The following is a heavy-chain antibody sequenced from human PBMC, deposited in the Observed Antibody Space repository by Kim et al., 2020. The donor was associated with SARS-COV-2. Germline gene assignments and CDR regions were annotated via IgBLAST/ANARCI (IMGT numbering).Heavy chain of an antibody. Sequence: GGSLRLSCAASGFTFSSHAMNWVRQAPGKGLQWVSGISATGGRAYYAASVKGRFAISRDNSETTLYLQMNFLRDEDTAVYYCAKDFGYDDVWGGGGIDV. CDR1: GFTFSSHA. J-gene: IGHJ6*01. V-gene: IGHV3-23*01. CDR2: ISATGGRA. D-gene: IGHD3-16*01. CDR3: AKDFGYDDVWGGGGIDV.